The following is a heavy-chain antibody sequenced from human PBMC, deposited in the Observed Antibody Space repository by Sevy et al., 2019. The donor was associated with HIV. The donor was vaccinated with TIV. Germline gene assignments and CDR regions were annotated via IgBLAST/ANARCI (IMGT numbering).Heavy chain of an antibody. CDR2: VHYSGRT. V-gene: IGHV4-39*01. Sequence: SESLSLTCTVSGGSISSGNYLWSWIRQTPGKGLEWIGTVHYSGRTYYNPSLKSRVTISEDTSKNQLSPNLNSVTAADTAVYLWARNFDYWGQGTLVTVSS. J-gene: IGHJ4*02. CDR1: GGSISSGNYL. CDR3: ARNFDY.